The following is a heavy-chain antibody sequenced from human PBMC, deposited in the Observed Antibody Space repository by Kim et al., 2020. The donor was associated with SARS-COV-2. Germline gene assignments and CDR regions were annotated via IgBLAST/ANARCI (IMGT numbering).Heavy chain of an antibody. CDR3: ARGPSEIFGVVIIPFDY. CDR2: ISSSGSTI. J-gene: IGHJ4*02. Sequence: GGSLRLSCAASGFSFSSYEMNWVRQAPGKGLEWVSYISSSGSTIYYADSVKGRFTISRDNAKNSLYLQMNSLRAEDTAVYYCARGPSEIFGVVIIPFDYWGQGTLVTVSS. V-gene: IGHV3-48*03. CDR1: GFSFSSYE. D-gene: IGHD3-3*01.